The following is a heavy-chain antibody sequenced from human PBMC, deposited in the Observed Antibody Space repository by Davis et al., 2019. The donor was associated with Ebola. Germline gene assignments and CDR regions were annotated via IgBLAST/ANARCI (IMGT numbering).Heavy chain of an antibody. CDR2: IYYSGST. Sequence: MPSETLSLTCTVSGGSISSSSYYWGWIRQPPGKGLEWIGSIYYSGSTYYNPSLKSRVTISVDTSKNQFSLKLSSVTAADTAVYYCARRVTYHYDSSGYTIHYYFDYWGQGTLVTVSS. CDR1: GGSISSSSYY. CDR3: ARRVTYHYDSSGYTIHYYFDY. V-gene: IGHV4-39*01. D-gene: IGHD3-22*01. J-gene: IGHJ4*02.